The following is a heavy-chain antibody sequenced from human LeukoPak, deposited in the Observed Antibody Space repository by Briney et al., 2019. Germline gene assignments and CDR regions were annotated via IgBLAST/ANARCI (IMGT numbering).Heavy chain of an antibody. Sequence: SETLSLTCAVYGGSYSGYYWSWIRQPPGKGLEWIGEINHSGSTNYNPSLKSRVTISVDTSKNQFSLKLNSVTAADTAVYYCARGLSAIVHWGQGTLVTVSS. CDR3: ARGLSAIVH. CDR1: GGSYSGYY. D-gene: IGHD2-21*02. V-gene: IGHV4-34*01. J-gene: IGHJ4*02. CDR2: INHSGST.